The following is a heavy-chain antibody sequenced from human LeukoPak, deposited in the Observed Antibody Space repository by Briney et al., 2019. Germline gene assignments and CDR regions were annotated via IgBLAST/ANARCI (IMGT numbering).Heavy chain of an antibody. J-gene: IGHJ4*02. CDR3: AKEGRLAARPLDY. CDR2: ISHDGRNN. D-gene: IGHD6-6*01. Sequence: GGSLRLSCAASGFTFSTYAMHWVRRAPVKGLEWLAVISHDGRNNYYADSVKGRFTISRDNAKNSLYLQMNSLRAEDTALYYCAKEGRLAARPLDYWGQGTLVTVSS. V-gene: IGHV3-30*04. CDR1: GFTFSTYA.